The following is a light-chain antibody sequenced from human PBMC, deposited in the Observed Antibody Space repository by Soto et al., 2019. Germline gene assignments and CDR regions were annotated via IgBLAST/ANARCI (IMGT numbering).Light chain of an antibody. CDR3: QTWGTGLWV. CDR1: SGHSSYA. J-gene: IGLJ3*02. CDR2: LNSDGSH. V-gene: IGLV4-69*01. Sequence: QSVLTLSPSASASLGASVKLTCTLSSGHSSYAIAWHQQQPEKGPRCLMKLNSDGSHFKGDGIPDRFSGSSSGAERYLTISSLQSEDEADYYCQTWGTGLWVFGAGTTVTVL.